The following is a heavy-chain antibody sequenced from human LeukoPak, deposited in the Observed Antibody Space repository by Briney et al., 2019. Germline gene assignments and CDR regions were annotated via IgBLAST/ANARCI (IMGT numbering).Heavy chain of an antibody. CDR3: AKESGKFDY. J-gene: IGHJ4*02. CDR1: GFTFSNYA. V-gene: IGHV3-43*02. CDR2: ISADGGST. Sequence: GGPLRLSCAASGFTFSNYAMSWVRQAPGKGLEWVSLISADGGSTFSADSVKGRFSISRDNSKNSLYLQMNSLRSEDTAMYYCAKESGKFDYWGQGTLVAVSS.